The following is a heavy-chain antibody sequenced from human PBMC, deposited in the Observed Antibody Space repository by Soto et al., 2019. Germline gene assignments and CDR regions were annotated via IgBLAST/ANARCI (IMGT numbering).Heavy chain of an antibody. CDR2: IYYSGST. Sequence: PSETLSLTCTVSGGSISSSSYYWGWIRQPPGKGLEWIGSIYYSGSTYYNPSLKSRVTISVDTSKNQFSLKLSSVTAADTAVYYCARALNSSLYYYYMDVWGKGTTVTVSS. CDR1: GGSISSSSYY. D-gene: IGHD2-15*01. CDR3: ARALNSSLYYYYMDV. J-gene: IGHJ6*03. V-gene: IGHV4-39*01.